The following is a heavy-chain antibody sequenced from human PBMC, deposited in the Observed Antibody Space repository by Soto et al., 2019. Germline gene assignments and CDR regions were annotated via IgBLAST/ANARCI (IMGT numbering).Heavy chain of an antibody. D-gene: IGHD2-15*01. J-gene: IGHJ4*02. CDR1: GFTFRTYA. CDR2: ITGSGGST. V-gene: IGHV3-23*01. CDR3: ANHLEHGWQHVPSANIDY. Sequence: DVQLLESGGGLVQPGGSLRLSCAVSGFTFRTYAMSWVRQAPGKGLEWGTGITGSGGSTYYADCVKGRFTISRDNPKTTPFLQIESLRAEDTATYYGANHLEHGWQHVPSANIDYWGQGTRVTVSS.